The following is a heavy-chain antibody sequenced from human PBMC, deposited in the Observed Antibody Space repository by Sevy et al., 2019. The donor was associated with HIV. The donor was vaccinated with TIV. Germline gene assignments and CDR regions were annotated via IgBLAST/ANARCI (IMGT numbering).Heavy chain of an antibody. J-gene: IGHJ4*02. Sequence: KQSQTLSLTCAISGDGVSSRGTVWNWIRQSPSRGLEWLGRTYYRSKWWNNYALSVKSRISINPDTSKNQVSLHLNSVTHDDTAVYYCARDGGANWDGRPSGTVFDYWGQGTLVTVSS. CDR2: TYYRSKWWN. CDR1: GDGVSSRGTV. CDR3: ARDGGANWDGRPSGTVFDY. D-gene: IGHD1-1*01. V-gene: IGHV6-1*01.